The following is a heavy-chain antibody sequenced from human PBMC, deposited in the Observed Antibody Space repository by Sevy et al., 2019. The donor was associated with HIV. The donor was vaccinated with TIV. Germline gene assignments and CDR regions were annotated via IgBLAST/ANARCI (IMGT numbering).Heavy chain of an antibody. J-gene: IGHJ4*02. Sequence: GGSLRLSCAASGFSFSQYSMNWVRQAPGKGLEWLSYISGSSGTIYYAGSVKGRFTISRDNAKNSVYLQMNCLRDEDSAVYYCARVVLYYDANYCDFWGQGALVTVSS. D-gene: IGHD3-22*01. CDR2: ISGSSGTI. CDR3: ARVVLYYDANYCDF. CDR1: GFSFSQYS. V-gene: IGHV3-48*02.